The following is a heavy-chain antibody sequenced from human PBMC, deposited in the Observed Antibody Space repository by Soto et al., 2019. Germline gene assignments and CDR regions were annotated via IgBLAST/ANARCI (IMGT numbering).Heavy chain of an antibody. Sequence: PSETLSLTCTVSGGSISGSSYYWGWIRQPPGKGLECIGSFHYSGSTDYNPSLKSRVTISVDTSKNQFSLKLTSVTAADTAVYFCASFSGATYGDYGGGINYWGQGTLVTVSS. J-gene: IGHJ4*02. CDR3: ASFSGATYGDYGGGINY. CDR1: GGSISGSSYY. V-gene: IGHV4-39*01. CDR2: FHYSGST. D-gene: IGHD4-17*01.